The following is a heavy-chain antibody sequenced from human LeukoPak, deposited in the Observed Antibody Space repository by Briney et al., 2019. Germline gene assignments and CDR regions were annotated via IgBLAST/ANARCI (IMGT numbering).Heavy chain of an antibody. J-gene: IGHJ6*03. D-gene: IGHD1-1*01. V-gene: IGHV3-30*02. Sequence: PGGSLRLSCAASGFPFSSYGMFWVRQAPGKGLEWLAYIRYDGSNTKYADSVKGRFTISRYNSKNTLDPQMNSLRAEDTAVYYCAKPGTGSKYYMDVWGKGTTVTVSS. CDR3: AKPGTGSKYYMDV. CDR1: GFPFSSYG. CDR2: IRYDGSNT.